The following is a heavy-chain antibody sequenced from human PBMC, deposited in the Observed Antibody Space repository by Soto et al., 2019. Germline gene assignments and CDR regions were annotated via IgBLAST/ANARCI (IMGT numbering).Heavy chain of an antibody. CDR2: LFSGGII. J-gene: IGHJ4*02. CDR3: ASRYNRGAFDY. V-gene: IGHV4-39*01. Sequence: SETLSLTCTVPCSSIPSSIYYWGLIRKPPGQGLAWIVNLFSGGIIVYIPSFMCRVTMSLDTSKSQFSLKLSSVTAADTALYYCASRYNRGAFDYWGQG. D-gene: IGHD3-10*01. CDR1: CSSIPSSIYY.